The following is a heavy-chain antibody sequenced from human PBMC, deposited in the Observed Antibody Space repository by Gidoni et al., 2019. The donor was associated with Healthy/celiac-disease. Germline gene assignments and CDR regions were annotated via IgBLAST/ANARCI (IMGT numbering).Heavy chain of an antibody. J-gene: IGHJ3*02. D-gene: IGHD5-12*01. CDR3: ARGSGYEGGAFDI. V-gene: IGHV3-7*04. CDR2: IKQEGSEK. CDR1: GFTFSSYW. Sequence: EVQLVESGGGLVQSGGSLRLSCAASGFTFSSYWMSWVRQAPGKGREWGAKIKQEGSEKYYVASVKGRFTISRNNAKNSLYLKMNSLRAEDTAVYYWARGSGYEGGAFDIWGQGTMVTVSS.